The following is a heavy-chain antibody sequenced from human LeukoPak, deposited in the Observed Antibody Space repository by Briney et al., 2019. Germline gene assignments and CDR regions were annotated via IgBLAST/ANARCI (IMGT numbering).Heavy chain of an antibody. CDR3: AKVMGYDILTGYHNWFDP. CDR2: ISGSGGST. CDR1: GFTFSSYA. J-gene: IGHJ5*02. V-gene: IGHV3-23*01. Sequence: TGGSLRLSCAASGFTFSSYAMSWVRQPPGKGLEWVSAISGSGGSTYYADSVKGRFTISRDNSKNTLYLQMNSLRAEDTAVYYCAKVMGYDILTGYHNWFDPWGQGTLVTVSS. D-gene: IGHD3-9*01.